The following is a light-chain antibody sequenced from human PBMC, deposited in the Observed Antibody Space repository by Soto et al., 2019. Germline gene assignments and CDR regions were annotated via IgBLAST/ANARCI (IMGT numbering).Light chain of an antibody. CDR1: QSVSSSY. CDR3: QYRQHRSNWPIT. J-gene: IGKJ5*01. CDR2: GAS. V-gene: IGKV3-20*01. Sequence: EIVLTQSPGTLSLSPGERATLSCRASQSVSSSYLAWYQQKPGQAPRLLIYGASSRATGIPDRFSGSGSGTDFTLTISRLEPEDFAVYYCQYRQHRSNWPITFGQGTRLEIK.